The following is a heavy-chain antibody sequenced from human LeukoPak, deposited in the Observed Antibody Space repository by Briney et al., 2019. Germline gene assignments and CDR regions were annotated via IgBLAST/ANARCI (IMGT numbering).Heavy chain of an antibody. V-gene: IGHV1-2*02. D-gene: IGHD6-13*01. CDR2: INPNSGGT. Sequence: ASVKVSCKASGYTFTGYYMHWVRQAPGQGLEWMGWINPNSGGTNYAQKFQGRVTMTRDTSISTAYMELSRLRSDDTAVYYCARIQDSSSWDSDYWGQGTLVTVSS. J-gene: IGHJ4*02. CDR3: ARIQDSSSWDSDY. CDR1: GYTFTGYY.